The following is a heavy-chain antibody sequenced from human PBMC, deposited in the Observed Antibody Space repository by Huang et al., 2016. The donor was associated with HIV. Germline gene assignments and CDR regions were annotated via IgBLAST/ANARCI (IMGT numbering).Heavy chain of an antibody. V-gene: IGHV1-69*13. D-gene: IGHD3-10*01. CDR2: IIPICDTP. Sequence: QVQLVQSGAEVKKPGSSVKVSLKASGGSFSTYGLNWVRQAPGQGLEWMGGIIPICDTPNYAQDFRGRVTISADESTRTVYMDLRSLRSEDSAVYYCVRGPPLHAGARGVMGYKLDDWGQGTLVSVSS. CDR3: VRGPPLHAGARGVMGYKLDD. J-gene: IGHJ1*01. CDR1: GGSFSTYG.